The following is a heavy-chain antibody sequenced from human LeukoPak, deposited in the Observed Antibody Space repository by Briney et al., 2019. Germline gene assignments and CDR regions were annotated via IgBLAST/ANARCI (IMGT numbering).Heavy chain of an antibody. CDR1: GFTFSNYN. Sequence: GGSLRLSCAASGFTFSNYNINWVRQAPGKGLEWVAVISYDGSNKYYADSVKGRFTISRDSSKNTLYLQMNSLRAEDTAVYYCAKDRITMVRGVTAHGMDVWGQGTTVTVSS. D-gene: IGHD3-10*01. CDR3: AKDRITMVRGVTAHGMDV. V-gene: IGHV3-30*18. CDR2: ISYDGSNK. J-gene: IGHJ6*02.